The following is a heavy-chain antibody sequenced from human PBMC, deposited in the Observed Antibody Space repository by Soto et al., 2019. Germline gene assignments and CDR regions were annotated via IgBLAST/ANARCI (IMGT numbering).Heavy chain of an antibody. V-gene: IGHV3-66*01. D-gene: IGHD6-6*01. Sequence: EVQLVESGGGLVQPGGSLRLSCAASGFTVSGHYMSWVRQAPGKGLEWVSVIYSGGSTYYANSVTVRFTISRDISNITVYLKMNSLRAEDTALYVCARYRTISYSRSSGALGIWGQGTLVSGSS. CDR2: IYSGGST. CDR1: GFTVSGHY. J-gene: IGHJ4*02. CDR3: ARYRTISYSRSSGALGI.